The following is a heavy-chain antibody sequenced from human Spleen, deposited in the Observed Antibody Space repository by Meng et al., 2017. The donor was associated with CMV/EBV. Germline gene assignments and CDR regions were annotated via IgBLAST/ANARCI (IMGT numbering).Heavy chain of an antibody. Sequence: ASVKVSCKASGYKLTDYDTHWVRQAPGQGLEWMGWISPNSGGTNYAQKFQGRVTMTRDTSIGTAYMELTRLRSDDTAVYYCARDPYYTKYYYYGMDVWGQGTTVTVSS. D-gene: IGHD2/OR15-2a*01. J-gene: IGHJ6*02. V-gene: IGHV1-2*02. CDR1: GYKLTDYD. CDR3: ARDPYYTKYYYYGMDV. CDR2: ISPNSGGT.